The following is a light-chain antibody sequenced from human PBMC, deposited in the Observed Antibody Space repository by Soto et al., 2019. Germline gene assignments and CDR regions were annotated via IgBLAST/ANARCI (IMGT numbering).Light chain of an antibody. Sequence: EIVMTQSPATLSVSPGERATLSCRASQSVTSYLAWFQQKPGQAPRLLIYDASSRATGIPDRFSGSGSGADFTHTIRRLEQEAVAVYYCHEYCSSAHNLGPGTKVDIK. CDR3: HEYCSSAHN. CDR2: DAS. CDR1: QSVTSY. V-gene: IGKV3-20*01. J-gene: IGKJ3*01.